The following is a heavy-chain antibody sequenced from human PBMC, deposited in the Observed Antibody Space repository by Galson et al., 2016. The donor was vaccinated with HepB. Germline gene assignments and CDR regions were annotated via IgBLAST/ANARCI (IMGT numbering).Heavy chain of an antibody. Sequence: SLRLSCAASGFTFTNYAMTWVRQAPGKGLQWVSGISGSINATYYADSVKGRFIISRDDSKNKLYLQMHSLRAEDTALYYCAKLPSRYYGSGAGDVMDLWGQGTTVTFSS. CDR2: ISGSINAT. D-gene: IGHD3-10*01. V-gene: IGHV3-23*01. CDR3: AKLPSRYYGSGAGDVMDL. CDR1: GFTFTNYA. J-gene: IGHJ6*02.